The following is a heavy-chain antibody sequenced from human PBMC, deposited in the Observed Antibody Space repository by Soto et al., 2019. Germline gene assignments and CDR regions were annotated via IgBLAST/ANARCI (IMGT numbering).Heavy chain of an antibody. J-gene: IGHJ4*02. CDR1: GFSFSSHN. V-gene: IGHV3-48*01. D-gene: IGHD1-26*01. CDR2: IGTSGSSI. Sequence: EVQLVESGGGLVQPGGSLRLSCAASGFSFSSHNMNWVRQAPGKGLEWISYIGTSGSSIYYADSVKGRFTISRDNAKNSLYLRMNSLRAEDTALYYCARSGNYRLDCWGQGTLVTVSS. CDR3: ARSGNYRLDC.